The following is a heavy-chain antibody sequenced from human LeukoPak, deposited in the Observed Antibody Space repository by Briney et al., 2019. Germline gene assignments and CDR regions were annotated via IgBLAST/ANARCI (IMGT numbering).Heavy chain of an antibody. CDR3: AKGGEQWLVRWYYFDY. V-gene: IGHV3-30*18. Sequence: PGRSLRLSCAASGFTFSSYGMHWVRQAPGKGLEWVAVISYDGSNKYYADSVKGRFTISRDNSKNTLYLQMNSLRAEDTAVYYCAKGGEQWLVRWYYFDYWGQGTLVTVSS. D-gene: IGHD6-19*01. CDR1: GFTFSSYG. J-gene: IGHJ4*02. CDR2: ISYDGSNK.